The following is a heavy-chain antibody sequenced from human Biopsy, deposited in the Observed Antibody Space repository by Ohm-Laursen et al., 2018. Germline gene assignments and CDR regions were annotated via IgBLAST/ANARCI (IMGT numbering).Heavy chain of an antibody. V-gene: IGHV3-21*06. J-gene: IGHJ4*02. CDR1: GATLSGYA. D-gene: IGHD4-17*01. Sequence: SLRLSCTASGATLSGYANNWVCQPPGKGMEWVSSITGGGNYINYADSVRGRFTISRDNSKNSVYLVMSSLRAEDTAVFFCATAAYAPPYFDLWGRGTVVTVSS. CDR2: ITGGGNYI. CDR3: ATAAYAPPYFDL.